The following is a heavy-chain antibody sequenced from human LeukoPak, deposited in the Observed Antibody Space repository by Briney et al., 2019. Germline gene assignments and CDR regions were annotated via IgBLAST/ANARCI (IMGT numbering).Heavy chain of an antibody. CDR3: ARDDKYSYGHGPLLFDY. D-gene: IGHD5-18*01. V-gene: IGHV3-74*01. J-gene: IGHJ4*02. Sequence: PGGSLRLSCAASGFTFSDYWMHWVRQAPGKGLVWVARINSDGSSTSYADSVKGRFSISRDNAKNSLYLQMNSLRAEDTAVYYCARDDKYSYGHGPLLFDYWGQGTLVTVSS. CDR1: GFTFSDYW. CDR2: INSDGSST.